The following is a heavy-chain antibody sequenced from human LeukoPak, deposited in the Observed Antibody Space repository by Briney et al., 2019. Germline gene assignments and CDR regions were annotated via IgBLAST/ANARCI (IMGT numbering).Heavy chain of an antibody. CDR3: ARESKSYDGSGFYHDY. J-gene: IGHJ4*02. Sequence: SETLSLTCSVSDDSIRNFFWSWIRQPAGKGLEWIGRIYTSGSTDYNPSLRSRVTMSVDTSRNQFSQKLTSVTAADTAVYYCARESKSYDGSGFYHDYWGQGTLVAVSS. CDR1: DDSIRNFF. V-gene: IGHV4-4*07. CDR2: IYTSGST. D-gene: IGHD3-22*01.